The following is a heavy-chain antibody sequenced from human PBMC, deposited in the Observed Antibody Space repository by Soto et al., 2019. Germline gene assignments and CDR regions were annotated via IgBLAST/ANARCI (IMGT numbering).Heavy chain of an antibody. CDR2: IGAAGDT. D-gene: IGHD6-13*01. J-gene: IGHJ4*02. CDR1: GFTFSNYD. Sequence: EVQLVESGGGLVQPGGSLRLSCAASGFTFSNYDMHWVRQVTGKGLEWVSAIGAAGDTYYPDSVKGRFIISRENAKNSLYLQMNSLRAEDTAVYYGASGGWGSSWYEGGSRIDYWGQGALVTVSS. V-gene: IGHV3-13*01. CDR3: ASGGWGSSWYEGGSRIDY.